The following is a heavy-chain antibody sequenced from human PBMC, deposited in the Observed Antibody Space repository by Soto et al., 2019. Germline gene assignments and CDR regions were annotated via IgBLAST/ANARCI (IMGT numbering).Heavy chain of an antibody. CDR2: ISGNGRII. CDR3: ARDFNADSRTDLDY. Sequence: QVQLVESGGGLVKPGGSLRLSCATSGFIFSDYYMHWLRQAPGKGLEWISYISGNGRIIQYADSAKGRFTISRDNAQNSLYLQMTSLRAEDTALYFCARDFNADSRTDLDYWGQGTLVTVSS. D-gene: IGHD4-17*01. J-gene: IGHJ4*02. V-gene: IGHV3-11*01. CDR1: GFIFSDYY.